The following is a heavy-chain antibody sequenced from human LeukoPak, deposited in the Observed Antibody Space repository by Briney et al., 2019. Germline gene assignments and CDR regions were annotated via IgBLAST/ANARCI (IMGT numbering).Heavy chain of an antibody. V-gene: IGHV3-21*01. Sequence: GGSLRLSCAASGFTFSSYSMNWVRQAPGKGLEWVSSISSISSYIYYADSVKGRFTISRDNAKNSLYLQMNSLRAEDTAVYYCAREYSSSSGYYYYYMDVWGKGTTVTVSS. J-gene: IGHJ6*03. CDR2: ISSISSYI. CDR1: GFTFSSYS. D-gene: IGHD6-6*01. CDR3: AREYSSSSGYYYYYMDV.